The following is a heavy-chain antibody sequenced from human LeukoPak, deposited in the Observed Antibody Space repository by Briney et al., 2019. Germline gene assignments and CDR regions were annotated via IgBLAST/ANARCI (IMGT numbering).Heavy chain of an antibody. Sequence: SVKVSCKASGGTFISYAISWVRPAPGQGLEWMGGIIPIFGTANYAQKFQGRVTITTDESTSTAYMGLSSLRSEDTAVYYCAREAGSGWPYYYYYMDVWGKGTTVTVSS. J-gene: IGHJ6*03. V-gene: IGHV1-69*05. CDR1: GGTFISYA. D-gene: IGHD6-19*01. CDR2: IIPIFGTA. CDR3: AREAGSGWPYYYYYMDV.